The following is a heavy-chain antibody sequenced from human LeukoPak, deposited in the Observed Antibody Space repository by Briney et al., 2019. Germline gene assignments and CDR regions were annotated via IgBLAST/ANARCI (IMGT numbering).Heavy chain of an antibody. CDR1: GDSISSSGDY. Sequence: SETLSLTCTVSGDSISSSGDYWGWIRQPPGKGLEWIGNIYYSGSTYYNPSLKSRVTIAVDTSKNQVSLKVTSVTAADTAVYYCARVGATYPHYYMDVWGKGTRSPSP. CDR2: IYYSGST. D-gene: IGHD3-16*01. J-gene: IGHJ6*03. V-gene: IGHV4-39*01. CDR3: ARVGATYPHYYMDV.